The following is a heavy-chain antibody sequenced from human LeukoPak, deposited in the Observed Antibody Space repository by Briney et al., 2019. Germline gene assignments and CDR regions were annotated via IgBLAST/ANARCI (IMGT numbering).Heavy chain of an antibody. Sequence: GGSLRLSCAASGFTFSSYAMSWVRQAPGKGLEWVSAISGSGGSTYYADSVKGRFTISRDNSKNTLYLEMNSLRAEDTAVYYCAKGASEYSDSSSQVDYWGQGTLVTVSS. CDR1: GFTFSSYA. CDR3: AKGASEYSDSSSQVDY. CDR2: ISGSGGST. D-gene: IGHD3-22*01. J-gene: IGHJ4*02. V-gene: IGHV3-23*01.